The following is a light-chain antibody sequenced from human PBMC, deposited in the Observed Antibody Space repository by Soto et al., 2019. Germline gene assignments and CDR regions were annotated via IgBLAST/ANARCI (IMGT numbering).Light chain of an antibody. J-gene: IGKJ1*01. CDR1: QSVINY. V-gene: IGKV3-20*01. Sequence: EIVLTQSPATLSLSPGERATLSCRASQSVINYLAWYQQKPGQAPRLLIYGASTRATAIPDRFSGSGSGTDFTLTISSLEPEDFAVYYCQQYGSAPRTFGQGTKVDIK. CDR2: GAS. CDR3: QQYGSAPRT.